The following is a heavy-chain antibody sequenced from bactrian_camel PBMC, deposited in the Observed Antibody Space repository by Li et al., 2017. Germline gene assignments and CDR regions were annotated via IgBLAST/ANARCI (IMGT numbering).Heavy chain of an antibody. V-gene: IGHV3S63*01. J-gene: IGHJ4*01. Sequence: HVQLVESGGGSVQAGGSLRLSCIASGLAIDESNMAWWRQAPGAECELVSKEHRDGATYYTDSVKGRFTFSRGNGKRAIYLQMNNLKPEDTAVYYCAVPLFEDRRGCLSIGRYDYWGQGTQVTVS. CDR2: EHRDGAT. CDR1: GLAIDESN. D-gene: IGHD2*01. CDR3: AVPLFEDRRGCLSIGRYDY.